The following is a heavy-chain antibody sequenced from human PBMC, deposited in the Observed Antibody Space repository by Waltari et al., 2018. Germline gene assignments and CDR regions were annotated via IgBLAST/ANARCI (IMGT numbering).Heavy chain of an antibody. V-gene: IGHV1-69-2*01. CDR3: STDKGFVSLHV. D-gene: IGHD3-10*01. Sequence: EVQLVQSGAEVKKPGASVKISCKASGYTFTEYYLHWVRQAPGKGLEWMGRVDPEEGEADYAQKVQDRVTITRDTSTDTAYMELSSLRSEDTAVYYCSTDKGFVSLHVWGRGVLVTVSS. J-gene: IGHJ4*02. CDR1: GYTFTEYY. CDR2: VDPEEGEA.